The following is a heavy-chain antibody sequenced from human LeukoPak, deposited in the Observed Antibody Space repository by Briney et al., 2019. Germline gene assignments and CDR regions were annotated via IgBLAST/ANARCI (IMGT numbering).Heavy chain of an antibody. V-gene: IGHV1-3*01. J-gene: IGHJ4*02. Sequence: ASVKVSCKASGYTFTSYAMHWVRQAPGQMLEWMGWINAGNGNTKYSQKFQGRVTITRDTSASTAYMELSSLRSEDTAVYYCARDGYCSGGSCYPTDYWGQGTLVTVSS. CDR3: ARDGYCSGGSCYPTDY. CDR1: GYTFTSYA. D-gene: IGHD2-15*01. CDR2: INAGNGNT.